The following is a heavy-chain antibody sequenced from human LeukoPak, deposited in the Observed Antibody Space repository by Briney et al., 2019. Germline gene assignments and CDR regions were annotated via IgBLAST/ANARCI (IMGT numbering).Heavy chain of an antibody. Sequence: ASVKVSCKASGYTFTSYYMHWVRQAPGQGLEWMGIINPTTGDTTYAQKFQGRLIMTRDMSTSTVYMELSSLTSEDTAVFYCARYGFSAVWQGGWHAFDIWGQGTVVTVSS. CDR1: GYTFTSYY. CDR2: INPTTGDT. V-gene: IGHV1-46*01. CDR3: ARYGFSAVWQGGWHAFDI. D-gene: IGHD2-15*01. J-gene: IGHJ3*02.